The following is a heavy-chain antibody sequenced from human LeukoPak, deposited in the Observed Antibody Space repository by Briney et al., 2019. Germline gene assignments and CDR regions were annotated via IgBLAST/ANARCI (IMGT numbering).Heavy chain of an antibody. J-gene: IGHJ4*02. V-gene: IGHV4-38-2*02. CDR2: IYHSGST. D-gene: IGHD3-16*01. Sequence: SETLSLTCTVSGCSISSGYYWGWIRQPPGKGLEWIGSIYHSGSTYYNPSLKSRVTISVDTSKNQFSLKLSSVTAADTAVYYCARALPQFATRPHFDYWGQGTLVTVSS. CDR1: GCSISSGYY. CDR3: ARALPQFATRPHFDY.